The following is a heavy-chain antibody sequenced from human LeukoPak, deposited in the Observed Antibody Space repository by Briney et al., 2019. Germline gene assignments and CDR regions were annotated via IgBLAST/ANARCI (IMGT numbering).Heavy chain of an antibody. CDR1: GFTFSSYE. CDR2: ISSSGSTI. V-gene: IGHV3-48*03. CDR3: AREEAVGTHAYFDY. J-gene: IGHJ4*02. Sequence: GGSLRLSCAASGFTFSSYEMNWVRQAPGKGLEWVSYISSSGSTIYYADSVKGRFTISRDNAKNSLYLQMNSLRAEDTAVYYCAREEAVGTHAYFDYWGQGTLVTVSS. D-gene: IGHD2-21*02.